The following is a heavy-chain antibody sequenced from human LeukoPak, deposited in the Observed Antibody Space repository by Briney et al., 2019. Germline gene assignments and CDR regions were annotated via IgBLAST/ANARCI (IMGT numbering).Heavy chain of an antibody. V-gene: IGHV5-51*01. J-gene: IGHJ4*02. CDR2: IYPGDSDT. Sequence: GESLKISCKGSGYSFTNYWIGWVRQMPGKGLEWIGIIYPGDSDTRYSPYFQGQVTISSDKSISTAYLQWSSLKASDTAMYYCARHTKFDYGDYVPAYFDYWGQGTLVTVS. CDR1: GYSFTNYW. D-gene: IGHD4-17*01. CDR3: ARHTKFDYGDYVPAYFDY.